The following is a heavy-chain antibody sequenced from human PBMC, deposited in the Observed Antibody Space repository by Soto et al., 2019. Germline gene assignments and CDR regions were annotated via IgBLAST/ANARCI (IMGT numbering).Heavy chain of an antibody. CDR1: GFTFSAYG. CDR3: ARDEGGNSFHAQT. CDR2: IWYDGSNK. V-gene: IGHV3-33*01. D-gene: IGHD4-4*01. J-gene: IGHJ1*01. Sequence: PGGSLRLSCAASGFTFSAYGMHWVRQAPGKGLEWVAVIWYDGSNKYYADSVKGRFTISRDNSKNTLYLQMNSLRAEDTAIYYWARDEGGNSFHAQTGGEAPLVPVSS.